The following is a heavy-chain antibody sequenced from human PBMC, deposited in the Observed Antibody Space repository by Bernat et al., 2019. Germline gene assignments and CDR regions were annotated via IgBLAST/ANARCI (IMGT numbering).Heavy chain of an antibody. CDR1: GFIFTAYD. D-gene: IGHD3-22*01. CDR2: ITSDGSDT. CDR3: AKVGPPYSSGYTDAFDI. J-gene: IGHJ3*02. Sequence: EVQLVESGGGLVQPGGSLRLSCAASGFIFTAYDMHWVRQAPGKGLVWVSLITSDGSDTTYADSVKGRFTLSRDNANNTLYLQMNSLRAEDTAVYYCAKVGPPYSSGYTDAFDIWGQGTMVTVSS. V-gene: IGHV3-74*01.